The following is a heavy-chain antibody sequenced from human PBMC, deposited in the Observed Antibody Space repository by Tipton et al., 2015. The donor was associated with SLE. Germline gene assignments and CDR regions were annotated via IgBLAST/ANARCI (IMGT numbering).Heavy chain of an antibody. V-gene: IGHV4-34*01. CDR1: GGSFSGYY. CDR3: ARTKRGYYYYYGMDV. CDR2: INHSGST. Sequence: TLSLTCAVYGGSFSGYYWSWIRQPPGKGLEWIGEINHSGSTNYNPSLKSRVTISVDTSKNQFSLKLSSVTAADTAVYYCARTKRGYYYYYGMDVWGQGTTVTASS. J-gene: IGHJ6*02.